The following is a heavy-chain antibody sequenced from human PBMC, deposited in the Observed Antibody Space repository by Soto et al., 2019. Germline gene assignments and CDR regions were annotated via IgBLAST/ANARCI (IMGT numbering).Heavy chain of an antibody. V-gene: IGHV1-24*01. CDR2: FDPEDGET. Sequence: GASVTVSCKVSGYTLTELSIHWVRQAPGKGLEWMGGFDPEDGETIYAQKFQGRVTMTEDTSTDTAYMELSSLRSEDTAVYYCATGRYYDILTGYCPFDYWGQGTLVTVSS. D-gene: IGHD3-9*01. J-gene: IGHJ4*02. CDR1: GYTLTELS. CDR3: ATGRYYDILTGYCPFDY.